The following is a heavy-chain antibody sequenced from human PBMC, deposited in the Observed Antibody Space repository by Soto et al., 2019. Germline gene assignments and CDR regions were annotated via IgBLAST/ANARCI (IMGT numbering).Heavy chain of an antibody. CDR3: ARSSGGNFGIIIEGTNWFAP. CDR1: RDTFTSYY. V-gene: IGHV1-46*01. Sequence: ASVKVSCKAPRDTFTSYYINWVRQAPGQGLGWMGVINPHGGSTAYAQKFKGRVTLTRDTSASTVYMEVSSLTSEGTAMYYCARSSGGNFGIIIEGTNWFAPWGQGTLVTVSS. CDR2: INPHGGST. D-gene: IGHD1-26*01. J-gene: IGHJ5*02.